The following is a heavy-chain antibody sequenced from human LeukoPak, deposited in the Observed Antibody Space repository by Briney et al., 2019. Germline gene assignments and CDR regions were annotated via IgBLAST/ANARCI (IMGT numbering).Heavy chain of an antibody. J-gene: IGHJ4*02. CDR3: ARSFYGDYPY. V-gene: IGHV3-13*01. D-gene: IGHD4-17*01. CDR1: GFTFSSYD. Sequence: GGSLRLSCAASGFTFSSYDMHWVRQATGKGLEWVSSIGTTGDTHYAVSVKGRFTISRENAKNSLYLQMSSLSAGDTAVYYCARSFYGDYPYWGQGTLATVSS. CDR2: IGTTGDT.